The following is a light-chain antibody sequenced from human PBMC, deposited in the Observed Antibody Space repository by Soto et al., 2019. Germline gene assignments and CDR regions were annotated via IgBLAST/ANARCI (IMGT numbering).Light chain of an antibody. Sequence: QSPSSLSASVGDRVTITCRASQGISNSLAWYQQRPGRVPKLLIYGASNLQSEVPSRFSGSGSGTDFTLTISSLQPEDVATYYCQKYDSAARTFGQGTKVDI. CDR2: GAS. CDR3: QKYDSAART. V-gene: IGKV1-27*01. CDR1: QGISNS. J-gene: IGKJ1*01.